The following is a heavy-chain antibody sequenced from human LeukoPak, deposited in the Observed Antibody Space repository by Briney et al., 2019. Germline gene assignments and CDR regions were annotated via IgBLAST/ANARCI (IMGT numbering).Heavy chain of an antibody. CDR3: GRSDLGTGYYDFWSGYPNYYYYGMDV. J-gene: IGHJ6*02. Sequence: PSETPSLTCTVSGGSISSYYWSWIRQPPGKGLEWIGYIYYSGGTNYNPSLKSRVTISVDTSKNQFSLKLSSVTAADTAVYYCGRSDLGTGYYDFWSGYPNYYYYGMDVWGQGTTVTVSS. D-gene: IGHD3-3*01. CDR2: IYYSGGT. CDR1: GGSISSYY. V-gene: IGHV4-59*01.